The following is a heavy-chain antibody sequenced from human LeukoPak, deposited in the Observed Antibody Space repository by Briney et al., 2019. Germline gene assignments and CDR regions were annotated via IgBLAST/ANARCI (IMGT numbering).Heavy chain of an antibody. Sequence: SETLFLTCSVSGGSISSYHWSWIRQPPGKGLEWIGYIYYGGSTNYNPSLKSRVTISIDTSKNQFSLKLTSVTAADTAVYYCARDRVIIGTTTSYYGMAVWGQGTTVTVSS. D-gene: IGHD1-7*01. V-gene: IGHV4-59*01. CDR3: ARDRVIIGTTTSYYGMAV. CDR1: GGSISSYH. J-gene: IGHJ6*02. CDR2: IYYGGST.